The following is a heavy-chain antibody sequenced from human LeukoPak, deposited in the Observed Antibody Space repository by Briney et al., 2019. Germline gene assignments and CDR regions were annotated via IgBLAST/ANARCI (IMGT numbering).Heavy chain of an antibody. V-gene: IGHV3-23*01. D-gene: IGHD4-17*01. CDR1: GFTFSNYA. Sequence: GGSLRLSCAASGFTFSNYAMSWVRQAPGKGLEWVSTISGSGGYTDYTDSVKGRFTISRDNSKNTLYLQMNSLRAEDTALYYCAKATGGYGDGNLDYWGQGTLVTVSS. CDR2: ISGSGGYT. J-gene: IGHJ4*02. CDR3: AKATGGYGDGNLDY.